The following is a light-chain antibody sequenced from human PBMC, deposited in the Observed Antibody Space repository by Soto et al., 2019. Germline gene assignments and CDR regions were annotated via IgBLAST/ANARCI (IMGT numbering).Light chain of an antibody. CDR3: SSYTSSSTLVV. J-gene: IGLJ2*01. CDR2: DVS. CDR1: SSDVGGYNY. V-gene: IGLV2-14*01. Sequence: QSALTQPASVSGSPGQSITISCTGTSSDVGGYNYVSWYQQHPGKAPKLMIYDVSNRPPGVSNRFSGSKSGNTASLTISGLQAEDEADYCCSSYTSSSTLVVFGGGTKLTVL.